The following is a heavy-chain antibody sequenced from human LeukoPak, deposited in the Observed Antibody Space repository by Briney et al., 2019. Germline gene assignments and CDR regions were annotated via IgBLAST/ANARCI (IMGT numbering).Heavy chain of an antibody. D-gene: IGHD3-22*01. CDR2: ISSSGNTI. Sequence: PGGSLRLSCAASGFTFSDYYMSWLRQAPGKGLEWISYISSSGNTIYYADSVKGRFTISRDNAKNSLYLQMNSLRAEDTAVYYCARESLLYYWTNYYFDYWGQGTLVTVSS. CDR1: GFTFSDYY. J-gene: IGHJ4*02. V-gene: IGHV3-11*04. CDR3: ARESLLYYWTNYYFDY.